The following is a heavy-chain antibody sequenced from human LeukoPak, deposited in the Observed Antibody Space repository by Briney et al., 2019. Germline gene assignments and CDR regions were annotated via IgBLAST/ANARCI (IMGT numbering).Heavy chain of an antibody. D-gene: IGHD3-22*01. J-gene: IGHJ4*02. CDR2: ISSSSSTI. CDR1: GFTFSSYS. V-gene: IGHV3-48*01. CDR3: ARDCTMTVSYYVDY. Sequence: GGSLRLSCAASGFTFSSYSMNWVRQAPGKGLEWVSYISSSSSTIYYADSVKGRFTISRDNAKNSLYLQMNSLRAEDTAVYYCARDCTMTVSYYVDYWGQGTLVTVSS.